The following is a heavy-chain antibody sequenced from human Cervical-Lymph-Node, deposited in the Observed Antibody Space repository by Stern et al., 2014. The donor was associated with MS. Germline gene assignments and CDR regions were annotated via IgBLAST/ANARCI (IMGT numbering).Heavy chain of an antibody. CDR1: GFTFRSYD. CDR2: IGTGGDT. Sequence: EVQLLESGGGLVQPGGSLRLSCAASGFTFRSYDMHWVRQVPGKGLEWVSAIGTGGDTYYPGSVKGRFTISREDAKNTLYLQMNSLRDGDTAVYYCARAGRFSSGSYLQQWGQGTLVTVSS. V-gene: IGHV3-13*01. J-gene: IGHJ1*01. CDR3: ARAGRFSSGSYLQQ. D-gene: IGHD6-19*01.